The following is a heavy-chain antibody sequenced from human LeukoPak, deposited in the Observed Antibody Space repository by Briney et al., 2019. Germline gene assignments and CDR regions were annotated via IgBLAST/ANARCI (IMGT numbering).Heavy chain of an antibody. CDR3: ARVGSGWYRPYYFDY. Sequence: SETLSLTCIVSGGSISSYSWSWIRQPPGKGLEWIGSIYYSGSTYYNPSLKSRVTISIDTSKNQFSLELSSVTAADTAVYYCARVGSGWYRPYYFDYWGQGTLVTVSS. V-gene: IGHV4-59*12. CDR2: IYYSGST. J-gene: IGHJ4*02. CDR1: GGSISSYS. D-gene: IGHD6-19*01.